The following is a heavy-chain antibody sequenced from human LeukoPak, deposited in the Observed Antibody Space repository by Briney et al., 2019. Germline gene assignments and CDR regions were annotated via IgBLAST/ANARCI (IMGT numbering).Heavy chain of an antibody. CDR1: GYSFTSYW. CDR2: IYPGDSDT. J-gene: IGHJ3*02. V-gene: IGHV5-51*01. D-gene: IGHD3-3*01. CDR3: ARHKSYYDFWSGYYSGAFDI. Sequence: GESLKISCKGSGYSFTSYWIGWVRQMPGKGLEWMGIIYPGDSDTRYSPSFQGRVTISADKSISTAYLQWSSLKASDTAMYYCARHKSYYDFWSGYYSGAFDIWGQGTMVTVSS.